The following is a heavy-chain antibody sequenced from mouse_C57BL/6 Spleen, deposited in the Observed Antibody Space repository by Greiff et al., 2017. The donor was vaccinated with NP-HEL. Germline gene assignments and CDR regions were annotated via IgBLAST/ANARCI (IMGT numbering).Heavy chain of an antibody. D-gene: IGHD1-2*01. CDR1: GFTFSDYY. CDR3: ARQRHYTWYFDV. Sequence: EVKVVESGGGLVQPGGSLKLSCAASGFTFSDYYMYWVRQTPEKRLEWVAYISNGGGSTYYLDTVKGRFTISRDNAKNTLYLQMSRLKSEDTAMYYCARQRHYTWYFDVWGTGTTVTVSS. J-gene: IGHJ1*03. V-gene: IGHV5-12*01. CDR2: ISNGGGST.